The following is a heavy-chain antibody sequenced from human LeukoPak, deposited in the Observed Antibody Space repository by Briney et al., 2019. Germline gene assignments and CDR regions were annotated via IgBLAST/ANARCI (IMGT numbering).Heavy chain of an antibody. Sequence: SETLSLTCAVSGGSISSSNWWSWVRQPPGKGLEWIGEIYYSGSTNYNPSLKSRVTISVDKSKNQFSLKLSSVTAADTAVYYCARRSTFGGVIVAFDYWGQGTLVTVSS. CDR2: IYYSGST. CDR1: GGSISSSNW. V-gene: IGHV4-4*02. CDR3: ARRSTFGGVIVAFDY. J-gene: IGHJ4*02. D-gene: IGHD3-16*02.